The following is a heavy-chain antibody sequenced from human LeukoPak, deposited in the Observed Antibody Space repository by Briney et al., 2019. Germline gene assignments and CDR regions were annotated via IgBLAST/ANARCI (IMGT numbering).Heavy chain of an antibody. D-gene: IGHD6-19*01. J-gene: IGHJ6*03. Sequence: ASVKVSCKASGYTFTSYGISWVRQAPGQGLEWMGWISAYNGNTNYAQKLQGRVTMTTDTSTSTAYMELRSLRSEDTAVYYCARVPGYSSGWYLYYYYYMDVWGKGTTVTISS. CDR2: ISAYNGNT. V-gene: IGHV1-18*01. CDR1: GYTFTSYG. CDR3: ARVPGYSSGWYLYYYYYMDV.